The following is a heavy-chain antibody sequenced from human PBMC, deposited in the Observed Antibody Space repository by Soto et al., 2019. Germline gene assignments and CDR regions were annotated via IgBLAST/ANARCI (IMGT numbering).Heavy chain of an antibody. Sequence: SETLSLTCAVYGGSFSGYYWSWIRQPPGKGLEWIGEINHSGSTNYNPSLKSRVTISVDTSKNQFSPKLSSVTAADTAVYYCARGALVNYYYYYGMDVWGQGTTVTVSS. J-gene: IGHJ6*02. CDR1: GGSFSGYY. D-gene: IGHD3-9*01. CDR2: INHSGST. V-gene: IGHV4-34*01. CDR3: ARGALVNYYYYYGMDV.